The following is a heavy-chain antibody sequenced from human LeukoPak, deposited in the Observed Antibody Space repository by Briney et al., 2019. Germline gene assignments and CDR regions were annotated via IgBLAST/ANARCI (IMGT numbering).Heavy chain of an antibody. Sequence: GASVKVSCKASGYTFTGYYMHWVRQAPGQGLEWMGWINPNSGGTNYAQRFQGRVTMTRDTSISTAYMELSRLRSDDTAVYYCARVSGYSYGWYGAFDIWGQGTMVTVSS. CDR1: GYTFTGYY. V-gene: IGHV1-2*02. J-gene: IGHJ3*02. D-gene: IGHD5-18*01. CDR3: ARVSGYSYGWYGAFDI. CDR2: INPNSGGT.